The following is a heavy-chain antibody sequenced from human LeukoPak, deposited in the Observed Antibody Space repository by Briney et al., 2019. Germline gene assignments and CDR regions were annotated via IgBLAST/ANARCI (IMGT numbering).Heavy chain of an antibody. D-gene: IGHD3-22*01. V-gene: IGHV3-23*01. Sequence: GGSLRLSCAASGFTFSSYGMTWVRQAPGKGLEWVSDISGTGVSTYYADSVEGRFTISRDNSKNTLYLQMNSLRAEDTAVYYCAKVTGDSYDSSGYYYVGYFDYWGQGTLVTVSS. CDR2: ISGTGVST. CDR1: GFTFSSYG. CDR3: AKVTGDSYDSSGYYYVGYFDY. J-gene: IGHJ4*02.